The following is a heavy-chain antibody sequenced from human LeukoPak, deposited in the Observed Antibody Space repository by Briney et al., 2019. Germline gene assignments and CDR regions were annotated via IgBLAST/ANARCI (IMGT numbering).Heavy chain of an antibody. V-gene: IGHV3-23*01. CDR1: GFTFSSYA. J-gene: IGHJ6*03. D-gene: IGHD3-22*01. Sequence: PGGSLRLSCEVSGFTFSSYAMTWVRQAPGKGLEWVSAISGSGGTTYYSDSVKGQFTISRDSSKNTLYLQMNSLRAEDTAVYYCAKVSNYDSYYYMDVWGKGTTFTVSS. CDR2: ISGSGGTT. CDR3: AKVSNYDSYYYMDV.